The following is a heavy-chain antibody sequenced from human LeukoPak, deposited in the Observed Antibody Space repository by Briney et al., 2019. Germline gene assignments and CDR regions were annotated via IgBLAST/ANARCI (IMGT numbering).Heavy chain of an antibody. J-gene: IGHJ4*02. CDR1: GGSISSFY. D-gene: IGHD3-22*01. Sequence: SETLSLTCTVSGGSISSFYWSWIRQPPGKGLEWIGCVYYSGSTNYIPSLKSRVTISVDTSKNQFSLKLTSLTAADTAVYYCAREDSSGYLGYWGQGTLVTVSS. V-gene: IGHV4-59*01. CDR3: AREDSSGYLGY. CDR2: VYYSGST.